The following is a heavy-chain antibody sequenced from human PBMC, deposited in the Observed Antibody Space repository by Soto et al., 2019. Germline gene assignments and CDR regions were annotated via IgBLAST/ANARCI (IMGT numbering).Heavy chain of an antibody. CDR3: AKDWSRSYAAFDI. CDR1: GFTFSSYG. J-gene: IGHJ3*02. V-gene: IGHV3-30*18. D-gene: IGHD1-26*01. CDR2: ISYDGSNK. Sequence: GGSLRLSCAASGFTFSSYGMHWVRQAPGKGLEWVAVISYDGSNKYYADSVKGRFTISRDNSKNTLYLQMNSLRAEDTAVYYCAKDWSRSYAAFDISGQGTMVTVSS.